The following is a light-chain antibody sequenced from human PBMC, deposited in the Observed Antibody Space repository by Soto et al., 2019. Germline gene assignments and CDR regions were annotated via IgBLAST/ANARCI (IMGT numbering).Light chain of an antibody. Sequence: QSALTQPGSVSRSPGQSVTLSCTGTSSDVGGYNYVSWYQQHPGKAPKLMIYDVSKRPSGVPDRFSGSKSGNTASLTISGLQAEDEADYYCCSYAGSYTSYVFGTGTKVTVL. V-gene: IGLV2-11*01. CDR1: SSDVGGYNY. J-gene: IGLJ1*01. CDR2: DVS. CDR3: CSYAGSYTSYV.